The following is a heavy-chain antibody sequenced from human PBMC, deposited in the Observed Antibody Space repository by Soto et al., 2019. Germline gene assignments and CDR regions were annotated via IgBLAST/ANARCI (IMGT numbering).Heavy chain of an antibody. CDR2: IVVGSGNT. CDR1: GFTFTSSA. CDR3: GAAAGNYYYGMDV. J-gene: IGHJ6*02. Sequence: ASVKVSCKASGFTFTSSAVQWVRQARGQRLEWIGWIVVGSGNTNYAQKFQERVTITRDMSTSTAYMELSSLRSEDTAVYYCGAAAGNYYYGMDVWGQGTTVTVSS. V-gene: IGHV1-58*01. D-gene: IGHD6-13*01.